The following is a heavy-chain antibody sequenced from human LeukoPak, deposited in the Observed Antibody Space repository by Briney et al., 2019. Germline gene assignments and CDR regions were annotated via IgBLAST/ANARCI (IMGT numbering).Heavy chain of an antibody. Sequence: SVKVSCKASGGTFSSYTICWVRQAPGEGLEWMGEIFPIFGTANYAQKFQGRVTITADESTSTAYMELSSLRSEDTAVYYCARLPTDYGDYDRNLIFDYWGQGTLVTVSS. V-gene: IGHV1-69*01. J-gene: IGHJ4*02. CDR2: IFPIFGTA. CDR1: GGTFSSYT. D-gene: IGHD4-17*01. CDR3: ARLPTDYGDYDRNLIFDY.